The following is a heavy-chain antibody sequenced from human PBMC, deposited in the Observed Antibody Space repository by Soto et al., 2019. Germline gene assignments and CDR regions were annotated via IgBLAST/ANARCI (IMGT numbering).Heavy chain of an antibody. D-gene: IGHD5-18*01. CDR1: GFTFKVYA. V-gene: IGHV3-23*01. CDR2: ISASGGNT. CDR3: AKGAYSYEPLDS. Sequence: EVQLLDSGGALQQPGGSLRLSCEASGFTFKVYAMTWVRQAPGKGLEWVSVISASGGNTYYAESVKGRFTMSRDNSKNMVYLQMNNLRVEDTALYSCAKGAYSYEPLDSWGQGTLVTVSS. J-gene: IGHJ4*02.